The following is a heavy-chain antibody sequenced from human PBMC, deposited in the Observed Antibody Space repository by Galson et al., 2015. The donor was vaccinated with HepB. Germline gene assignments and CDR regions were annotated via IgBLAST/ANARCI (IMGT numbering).Heavy chain of an antibody. CDR2: ITYSGGNT. J-gene: IGHJ4*02. V-gene: IGHV3-23*01. D-gene: IGHD4-17*01. Sequence: SLRLSCAASGFTFSNYAMTWVRQAPGKGLEWVSLITYSGGNTYYADSVKGRFTISRDNSKNTLYLQMNCLRAEDTAVYYCAKAYFPYDDYSKNDYWGQGTLVTVSS. CDR3: AKAYFPYDDYSKNDY. CDR1: GFTFSNYA.